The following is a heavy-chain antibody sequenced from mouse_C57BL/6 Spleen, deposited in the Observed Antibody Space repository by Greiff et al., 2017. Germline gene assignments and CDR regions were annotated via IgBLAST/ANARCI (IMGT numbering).Heavy chain of an antibody. D-gene: IGHD2-14*01. CDR1: GYDFTNYL. CDR3: ARIGAMDY. J-gene: IGHJ4*01. CDR2: INPGSGGT. Sequence: QVQLQQSGAELVRPGTSVKVSCKASGYDFTNYLIEWVKQRPGQGLEWIGVINPGSGGTNYNETFKGKATLTADKSSSTAYMQLSSLTSEDSAVYFCARIGAMDYWGQGTSVTGSS. V-gene: IGHV1-54*01.